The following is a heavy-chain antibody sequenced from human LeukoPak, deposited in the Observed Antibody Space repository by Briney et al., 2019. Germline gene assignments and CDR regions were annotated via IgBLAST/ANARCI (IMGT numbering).Heavy chain of an antibody. J-gene: IGHJ4*02. V-gene: IGHV3-64*01. CDR2: ISSNGGST. CDR3: AREHYDILTGSNYFDY. CDR1: GFTFSSYA. D-gene: IGHD3-9*01. Sequence: GGSLRLSCAASGFTFSSYAMHWVRQAPGKGLEYVSAISSNGGSTYYANSVKGRFTISRDNSKNTLYLQMGSLRAEDMAVYYCAREHYDILTGSNYFDYWGQGTLVTVSS.